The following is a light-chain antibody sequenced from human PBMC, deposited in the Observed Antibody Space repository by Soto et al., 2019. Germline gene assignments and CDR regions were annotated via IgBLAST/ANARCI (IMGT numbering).Light chain of an antibody. J-gene: IGLJ1*01. CDR1: SGDAGSYSH. Sequence: QSALTQPASVSGSPGQSITIACTGTSGDAGSYSHVSWYQQHPGKAPRLIIYEGSKRPSGVSHRFSASRSDKTASLTISGLQAEDEAAYYCCSYALSSSYVFGTGTKVTVL. CDR3: CSYALSSSYV. V-gene: IGLV2-23*01. CDR2: EGS.